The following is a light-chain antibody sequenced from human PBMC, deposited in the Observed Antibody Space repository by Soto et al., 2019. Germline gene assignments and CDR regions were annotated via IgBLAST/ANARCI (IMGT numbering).Light chain of an antibody. CDR2: DAS. CDR3: QQRSNWPT. J-gene: IGKJ5*01. Sequence: EIILTQSPDTLSLSPGERATLSCRASQRVSSYLAWYQQKPGQAPRLLIYDASNRATGIPARFSGSGSGTDFTLTISSLESEDFAIDYCQQRSNWPTFGQGTRLEIK. CDR1: QRVSSY. V-gene: IGKV3-11*01.